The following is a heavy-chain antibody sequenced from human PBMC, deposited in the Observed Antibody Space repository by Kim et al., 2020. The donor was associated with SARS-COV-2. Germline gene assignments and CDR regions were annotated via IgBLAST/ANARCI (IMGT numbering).Heavy chain of an antibody. CDR2: IAYTGSA. D-gene: IGHD3-10*01. CDR1: GGSISSAGYY. V-gene: IGHV4-31*03. J-gene: IGHJ3*02. CDR3: AQSGGSGSFAVDI. Sequence: SETLSLTCTVSGGSISSAGYYWSWIRQLPGKGLEWIGYIAYTGSAYYNPSLKSRVTLSLDTSENQFSLKLSSVTAADTAVYYCAQSGGSGSFAVDIWGQGTMVAVSS.